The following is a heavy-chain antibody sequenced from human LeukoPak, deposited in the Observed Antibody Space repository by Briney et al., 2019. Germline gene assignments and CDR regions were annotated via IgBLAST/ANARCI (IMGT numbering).Heavy chain of an antibody. CDR3: AKDREIGDTAMIDY. J-gene: IGHJ4*02. CDR1: GFTFSDYY. Sequence: GGSLRLSCAASGFTFSDYYMSWIRQAPGKGLEWVLYISSSGSTIYYADSVKGRFTISRDNSKNTLYLQMNSLRAEDTAVYYCAKDREIGDTAMIDYWGQGTLVTVSS. D-gene: IGHD5-18*01. CDR2: ISSSGSTI. V-gene: IGHV3-11*04.